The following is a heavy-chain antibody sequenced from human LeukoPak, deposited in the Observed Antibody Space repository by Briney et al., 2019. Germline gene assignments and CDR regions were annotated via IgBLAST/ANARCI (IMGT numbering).Heavy chain of an antibody. CDR1: GGSISSYY. CDR2: IYYSGST. J-gene: IGHJ4*02. Sequence: SETLSLTCTVSGGSISSYYWSWIRQPPGKGLEWIGYIYYSGSTNYNPSLKSRVTISVDTSKNQFSLKLSSVTAADTAVYYCARDARGSSGYQDDYWGQGTLVTVSS. D-gene: IGHD3-22*01. V-gene: IGHV4-59*01. CDR3: ARDARGSSGYQDDY.